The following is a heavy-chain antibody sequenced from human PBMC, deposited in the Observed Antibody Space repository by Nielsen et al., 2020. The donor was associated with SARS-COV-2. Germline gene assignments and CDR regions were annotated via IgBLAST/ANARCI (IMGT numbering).Heavy chain of an antibody. Sequence: SLKISCVISGFTFSSYAMHWVRQAPGKGLEWVSGISWNSGSIGYADSVKGRFTISRDNAKNSLYLQMNSLRAEDTALYYCAKVGGWDYWGQGTLVTVSS. CDR2: ISWNSGSI. D-gene: IGHD3-16*01. J-gene: IGHJ4*02. CDR1: GFTFSSYA. CDR3: AKVGGWDY. V-gene: IGHV3-9*01.